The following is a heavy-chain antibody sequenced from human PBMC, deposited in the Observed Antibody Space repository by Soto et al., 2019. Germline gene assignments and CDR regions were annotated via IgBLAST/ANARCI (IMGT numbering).Heavy chain of an antibody. V-gene: IGHV3-72*01. J-gene: IGHJ4*02. Sequence: GGSLRLSCAASGFTFSSHAMSWVRQAPGKGLEWVGRSRNKANSYTTEYAASVKGRFTISRDDSKNSLYLQMNSLKTEDTAVYYCTRMRASAGAWDYWGQGTQVTVSS. CDR2: SRNKANSYTT. CDR3: TRMRASAGAWDY. D-gene: IGHD6-13*01. CDR1: GFTFSSHA.